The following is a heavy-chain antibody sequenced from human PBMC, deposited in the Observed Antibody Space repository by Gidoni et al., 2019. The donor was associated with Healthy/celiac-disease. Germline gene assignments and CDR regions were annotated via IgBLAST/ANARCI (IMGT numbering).Heavy chain of an antibody. D-gene: IGHD5-18*01. J-gene: IGHJ4*02. Sequence: QLPLQESGPGLVKPSETLSLTCTVPGGSISSSSYYWGWIRQPPGKGLEWIGSIYYSGSTYYNPSLKSRVTISVDTSKNQFSLKLSSVTAADTAVYYCARGKDTAMVPFDYWGQGTLVTVSS. CDR2: IYYSGST. CDR1: GGSISSSSYY. V-gene: IGHV4-39*01. CDR3: ARGKDTAMVPFDY.